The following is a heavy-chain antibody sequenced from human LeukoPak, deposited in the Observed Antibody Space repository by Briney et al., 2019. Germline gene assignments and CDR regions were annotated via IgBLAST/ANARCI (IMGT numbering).Heavy chain of an antibody. D-gene: IGHD1-26*01. CDR2: TYYRSKWYN. CDR1: GDSVSSNSAA. Sequence: SQTLSLTCAISGDSVSSNSAAWNWIRQSPSRGLEWLGRTYYRSKWYNDYAVSVKSRITINPDTSKNQFSLQLNSVTPEDTAVYYCARSSPSHHIVGATNTHAFDIWGQGTMVTVSS. J-gene: IGHJ3*02. CDR3: ARSSPSHHIVGATNTHAFDI. V-gene: IGHV6-1*01.